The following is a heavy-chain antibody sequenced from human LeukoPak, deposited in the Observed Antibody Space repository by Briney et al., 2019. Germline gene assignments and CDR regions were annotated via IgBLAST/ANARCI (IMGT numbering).Heavy chain of an antibody. Sequence: ASVTVSCKASGYTFTIYGISWVRQAPGQGLEWMGWISAYNGNTNYAQKLQGRVTMTTDTSTSTAYMELRSLRSDDTAVYYCAIGPAGYSSSWYAFDIWGQGTMVTVSS. J-gene: IGHJ3*02. D-gene: IGHD6-13*01. CDR2: ISAYNGNT. CDR3: AIGPAGYSSSWYAFDI. CDR1: GYTFTIYG. V-gene: IGHV1-18*01.